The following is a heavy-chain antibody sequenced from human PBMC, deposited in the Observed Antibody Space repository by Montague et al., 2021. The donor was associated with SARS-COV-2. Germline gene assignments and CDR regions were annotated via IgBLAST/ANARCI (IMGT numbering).Heavy chain of an antibody. Sequence: SLRLSCAASGFTFSTFVMSWVRQAPGKGLEWVSAISLSGGSTYYADSVKGRFTISRDNSKNTLFLQMNSLRAEDTAVYYCAKRGVVVVAATDLDYWGQGTLVTVSS. D-gene: IGHD2-15*01. CDR1: GFTFSTFV. CDR3: AKRGVVVVAATDLDY. V-gene: IGHV3-23*01. CDR2: ISLSGGST. J-gene: IGHJ4*02.